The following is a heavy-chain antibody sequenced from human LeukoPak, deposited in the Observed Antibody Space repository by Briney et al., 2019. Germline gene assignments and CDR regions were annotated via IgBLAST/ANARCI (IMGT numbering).Heavy chain of an antibody. CDR3: TRAGRY. V-gene: IGHV1-8*01. Sequence: EASVKVSCKASGYTFSSYDINWVRQATGQGLEWMGWMNPNSGNTGYAQKFQGRVTVTRNTSINTAYMELSSLRSEDTAMYFCTRAGRYWGQGTPVTVSS. CDR1: GYTFSSYD. CDR2: MNPNSGNT. J-gene: IGHJ4*02.